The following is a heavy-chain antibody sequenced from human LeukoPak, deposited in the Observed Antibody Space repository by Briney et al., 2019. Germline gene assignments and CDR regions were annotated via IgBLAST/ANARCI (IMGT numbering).Heavy chain of an antibody. V-gene: IGHV3-23*01. D-gene: IGHD3-9*01. J-gene: IGHJ5*02. CDR2: ISGSGGST. CDR1: GFTFSSYA. CDR3: ARYFDWLLQP. Sequence: GGSPRLSCAASGFTFSSYAMSWVRQAPGKGLEWVSAISGSGGSTYYADSVKGRFTISRDNSKNTLYLQMNSLRAEDTAVYYCARYFDWLLQPWGQGTLVTVSS.